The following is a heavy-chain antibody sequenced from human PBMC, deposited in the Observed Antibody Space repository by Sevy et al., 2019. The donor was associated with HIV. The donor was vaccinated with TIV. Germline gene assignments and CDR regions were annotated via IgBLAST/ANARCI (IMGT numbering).Heavy chain of an antibody. CDR1: GLTFSSYA. D-gene: IGHD2-15*01. V-gene: IGHV3-23*01. CDR3: AKDIVVVVAAHDGMDV. CDR2: ISGSGGST. Sequence: GGSLRLSCAASGLTFSSYAMSWVRQAPGKGLEWVSPISGSGGSTYYADSVKGRFTISRDNSKNTLYLQMNSLRAEDTAVYYCAKDIVVVVAAHDGMDVWGQGTTVTVSS. J-gene: IGHJ6*02.